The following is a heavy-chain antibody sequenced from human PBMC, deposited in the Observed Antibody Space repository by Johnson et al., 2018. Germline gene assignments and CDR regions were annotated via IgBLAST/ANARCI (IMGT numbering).Heavy chain of an antibody. CDR2: IYPGDSET. Sequence: EVQLLESGAAVRRSGESLKISCQASGYSFPDYWIGWVRQMPGKGLEWMGIIYPGDSETRYRPSFQGQVTISADKSTNTAYLRWGCLKAPDTPTYFCVRHHDFGSAYGTKAGGHFFYYMDVWGRGTTVTVSS. V-gene: IGHV5-51*01. J-gene: IGHJ6*03. CDR1: GYSFPDYW. D-gene: IGHD3-3*01. CDR3: VRHHDFGSAYGTKAGGHFFYYMDV.